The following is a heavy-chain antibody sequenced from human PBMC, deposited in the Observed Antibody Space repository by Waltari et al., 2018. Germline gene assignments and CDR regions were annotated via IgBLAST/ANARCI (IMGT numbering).Heavy chain of an antibody. CDR1: GGSISSYY. J-gene: IGHJ4*02. V-gene: IGHV4-59*01. CDR2: IYDSGRT. Sequence: QVQLQESGPGLVKPSETLSVTCNVSGGSISSYYWSWIRQPPGERLEWIGYIYDSGRTIYNPSLKSRVTISIDTSKHQFSLKLKSVTAADTAVYYCSSLYSSGWSGDYWGQGTLVTVSS. D-gene: IGHD6-19*01. CDR3: SSLYSSGWSGDY.